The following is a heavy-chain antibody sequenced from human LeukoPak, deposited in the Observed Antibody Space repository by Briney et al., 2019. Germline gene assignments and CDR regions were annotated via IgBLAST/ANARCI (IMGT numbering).Heavy chain of an antibody. CDR1: GFTFSDYA. J-gene: IGHJ4*02. D-gene: IGHD4/OR15-4a*01. Sequence: GGSLRLSCVGSGFTFSDYAIHWVRQAPGKGLEWVADSAHDEVGKQFALAVKGRFTLSRDNSRDSVHLQMNRLRDEDTAVYYCAKDRGYGEHEPFESWGQGSLVTVSS. V-gene: IGHV3-30*18. CDR3: AKDRGYGEHEPFES. CDR2: SAHDEVGK.